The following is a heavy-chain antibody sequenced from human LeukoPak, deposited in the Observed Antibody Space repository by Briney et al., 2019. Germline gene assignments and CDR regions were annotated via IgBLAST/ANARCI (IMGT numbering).Heavy chain of an antibody. Sequence: SETLSLTCTVSGGSISSSSYYWGWIRQPPGKGLEWIGSIYYSGSTYYNPSLKSRVTISVDTSKNQFFLKLSSVTAADTAVYYCASREASSSSHLDYWGQGTLVTVSS. D-gene: IGHD6-13*01. V-gene: IGHV4-39*01. CDR1: GGSISSSSYY. J-gene: IGHJ4*02. CDR2: IYYSGST. CDR3: ASREASSSSHLDY.